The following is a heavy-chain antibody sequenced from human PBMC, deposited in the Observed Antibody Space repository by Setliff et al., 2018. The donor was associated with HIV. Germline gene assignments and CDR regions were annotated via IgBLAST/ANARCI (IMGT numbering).Heavy chain of an antibody. D-gene: IGHD3-3*01. CDR1: GGSFSDHY. CDR3: ARGGGFWSGQLDY. J-gene: IGHJ4*02. V-gene: IGHV4-34*01. CDR2: INQSGIS. Sequence: SETLSLTCAVYGGSFSDHYWTWIRQPPGKGLEWIGEINQSGISNFNPSLKSRVTMPIDTPKNQFSLKLSSVTAADTAVYFCARGGGFWSGQLDYWGQGTLGTVSS.